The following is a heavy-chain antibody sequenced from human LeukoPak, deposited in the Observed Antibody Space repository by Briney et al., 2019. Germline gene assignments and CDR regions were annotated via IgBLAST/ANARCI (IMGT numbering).Heavy chain of an antibody. CDR3: AKDPYDSSGYYYY. CDR2: ISGSGGST. Sequence: PGGSLRLSCAASGFTFSSYAMSWVRQAPGKGLEWGLAISGSGGSTYYAGSVKGRFTISRDNSKNTLYLQMNSLRAEDTAVYYCAKDPYDSSGYYYYWGQGTLVTVSS. J-gene: IGHJ4*02. D-gene: IGHD3-22*01. V-gene: IGHV3-23*01. CDR1: GFTFSSYA.